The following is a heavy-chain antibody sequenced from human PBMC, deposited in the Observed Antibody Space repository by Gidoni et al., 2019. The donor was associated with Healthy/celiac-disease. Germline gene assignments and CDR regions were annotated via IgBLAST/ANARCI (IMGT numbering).Heavy chain of an antibody. CDR1: GFTFSSYA. V-gene: IGHV3-23*01. CDR3: APTPGEYYFDY. Sequence: EVQLLESGGGLVLLGGSRRLSCAASGFTFSSYAMSWARQAPGKGLEWVSASSGSDGSTYYADSVKGRFTISRDNSKNTLYLQINSLRAEDTAVYYCAPTPGEYYFDYWGQGTLVTVSS. J-gene: IGHJ4*02. D-gene: IGHD3-10*01. CDR2: SSGSDGST.